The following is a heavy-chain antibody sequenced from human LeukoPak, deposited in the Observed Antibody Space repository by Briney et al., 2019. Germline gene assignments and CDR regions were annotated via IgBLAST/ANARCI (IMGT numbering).Heavy chain of an antibody. CDR2: ISGSGGST. V-gene: IGHV3-23*01. CDR1: GFTFSSYS. D-gene: IGHD3-22*01. J-gene: IGHJ6*02. Sequence: GGSLRLSCAASGFTFSSYSMNWVRQAPGKGLEWVSAISGSGGSTYYADSVKGRFTISRDNSKNTLYLQMNSLRAEDTAVYYCATTRMYYYDSSGYYYYYYYGMDVWGQGTTVTVSS. CDR3: ATTRMYYYDSSGYYYYYYYGMDV.